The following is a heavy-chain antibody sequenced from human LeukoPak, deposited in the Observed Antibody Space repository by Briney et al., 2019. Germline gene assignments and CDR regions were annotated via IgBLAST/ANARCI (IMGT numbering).Heavy chain of an antibody. Sequence: SETLSLTCTVSGGSISSYYWSWIRQPPGKGLEWIGYIYYSGSTNYNPSLKSRVTISVDTSKNQFSLKLSSVTAADTAVYYCARVVSQSGYCSSTSCYTDFDYWGQGTLVTVSS. CDR1: GGSISSYY. V-gene: IGHV4-59*12. J-gene: IGHJ4*02. CDR3: ARVVSQSGYCSSTSCYTDFDY. CDR2: IYYSGST. D-gene: IGHD2-2*02.